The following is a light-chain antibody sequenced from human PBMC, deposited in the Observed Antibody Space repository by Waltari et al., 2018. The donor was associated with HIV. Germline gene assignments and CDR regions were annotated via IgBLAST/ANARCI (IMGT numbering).Light chain of an antibody. CDR3: QQHFSTPWT. Sequence: DIVMTQSPDSLAVSVGERATINCKSSQNILDISNNKNYLTWYQQKPGQSPKLLIYWASTRESGVPDRFRGSGSGTDFTLTISSLQAEDVAVYYCQQHFSTPWTFGRGTKVGIK. J-gene: IGKJ1*01. V-gene: IGKV4-1*01. CDR2: WAS. CDR1: QNILDISNNKNY.